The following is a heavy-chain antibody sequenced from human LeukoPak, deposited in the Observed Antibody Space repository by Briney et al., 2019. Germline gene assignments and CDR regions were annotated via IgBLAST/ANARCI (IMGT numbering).Heavy chain of an antibody. CDR2: ISSSSSYI. V-gene: IGHV3-21*01. D-gene: IGHD3-10*01. J-gene: IGHJ4*02. Sequence: GGSLRLSCAASGFTLSSYSMNWVRQARGKGLEWVSSISSSSSYIYYGDSVKGRFTISRENAKNSLYLQMNSLRAEDTAVYYCARGFLWFGEAQVDYWGQGTLVTVSS. CDR3: ARGFLWFGEAQVDY. CDR1: GFTLSSYS.